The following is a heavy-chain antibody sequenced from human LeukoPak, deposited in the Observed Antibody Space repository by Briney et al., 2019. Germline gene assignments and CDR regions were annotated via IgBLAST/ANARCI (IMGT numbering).Heavy chain of an antibody. CDR2: ISGSSKYI. D-gene: IGHD3-10*01. CDR1: GFTFNTYS. CDR3: AREGSMVRGVNVNAFDI. J-gene: IGHJ3*02. Sequence: GGSLRLSCAASGFTFNTYSLIWVRQAPGKGLEWVSSISGSSKYIFYAESVKGRFTISRDNAKNSLYLQMDGLRAEDTAVYYCAREGSMVRGVNVNAFDIWGQGTMVTVSS. V-gene: IGHV3-21*01.